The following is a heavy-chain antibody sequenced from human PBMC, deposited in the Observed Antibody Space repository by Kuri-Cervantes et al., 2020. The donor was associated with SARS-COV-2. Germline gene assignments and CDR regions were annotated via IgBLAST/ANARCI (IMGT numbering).Heavy chain of an antibody. D-gene: IGHD2-2*01. J-gene: IGHJ4*02. Sequence: GESLKISCAASGFHFSSHGMHWVRQAPGKGLEWVAVISSDGSNKYYADSVKGRFTISRDNSKNTLYLQMNSLRAEDTAVYYCAKDSIVVVVPAAKDYWGQGTLVTVSS. CDR1: GFHFSSHG. CDR3: AKDSIVVVVPAAKDY. V-gene: IGHV3-30*18. CDR2: ISSDGSNK.